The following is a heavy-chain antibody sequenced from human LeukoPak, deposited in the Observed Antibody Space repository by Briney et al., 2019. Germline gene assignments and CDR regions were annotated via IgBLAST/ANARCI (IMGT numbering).Heavy chain of an antibody. D-gene: IGHD3-22*01. CDR3: AGGGDSGGYYYPMFDY. CDR2: IYYTGST. V-gene: IGHV4-59*01. CDR1: GGSISNYY. Sequence: SETLSLTCTASGGSISNYYWSWIRQPPGKGLGWFGYIYYTGSTNYNPSLKSRVTISVDTSKNQFSLKLSSVTAADTAVYYCAGGGDSGGYYYPMFDYWGQGTLVTVSS. J-gene: IGHJ4*02.